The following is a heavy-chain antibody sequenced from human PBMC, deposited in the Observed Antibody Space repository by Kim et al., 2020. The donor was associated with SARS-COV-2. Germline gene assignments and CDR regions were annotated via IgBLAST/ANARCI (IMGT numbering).Heavy chain of an antibody. Sequence: GGSLRLSCAASELPFSYSEMNWVRQAPGKGLEWISYINGNARTIFYADSVRGRFTVSRDNAKNLLFLQMSGLRGEDTAVYYCARELAARGFDIWGQGTTVTVSS. CDR3: ARELAARGFDI. CDR1: ELPFSYSE. V-gene: IGHV3-48*03. CDR2: INGNARTI. J-gene: IGHJ3*02. D-gene: IGHD6-13*01.